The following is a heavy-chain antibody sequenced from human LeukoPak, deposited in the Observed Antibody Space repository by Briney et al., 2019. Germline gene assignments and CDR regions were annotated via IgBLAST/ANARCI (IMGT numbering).Heavy chain of an antibody. CDR1: GYTFTSYD. D-gene: IGHD3-22*01. V-gene: IGHV1-8*01. Sequence: GASVKVSCKASGYTFTSYDINWVRQATGQGLEWMGWMNPNSGNTGYAQKFQGRVTMTRNTSMSTAYMELSSLRSEDTAVYYCARKRKYYYDSSGWSDYWGQGTLVTVSS. CDR3: ARKRKYYYDSSGWSDY. CDR2: MNPNSGNT. J-gene: IGHJ4*02.